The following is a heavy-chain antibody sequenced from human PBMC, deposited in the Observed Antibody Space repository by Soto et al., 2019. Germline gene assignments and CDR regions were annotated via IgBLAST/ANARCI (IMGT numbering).Heavy chain of an antibody. Sequence: ASVKVSCKASGYTFTSYYMHWVRQAPGQGLEWMGIINPSGGSTSYAQKFQGRVTMTRDTSTNTVYMDLSNLRSEDTAVYYCANSRRPLSSSWYGVDVWGQGTTVTVS. J-gene: IGHJ6*02. D-gene: IGHD6-13*01. CDR3: ANSRRPLSSSWYGVDV. CDR2: INPSGGST. CDR1: GYTFTSYY. V-gene: IGHV1-46*01.